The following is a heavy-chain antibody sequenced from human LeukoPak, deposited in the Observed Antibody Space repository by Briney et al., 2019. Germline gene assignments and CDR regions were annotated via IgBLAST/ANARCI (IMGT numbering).Heavy chain of an antibody. CDR1: GFTFSSYA. Sequence: GGSLRLSCAASGFTFSSYAMSWVRQAPGKGLEWVSAISGSGGSTYYADSVKGRFTISRDNSKNTLYLQRNSLRAEDTDVYYCAKASYYDFWSGYYFLPAGFDYWGQGTLVTVSS. V-gene: IGHV3-23*01. CDR2: ISGSGGST. CDR3: AKASYYDFWSGYYFLPAGFDY. D-gene: IGHD3-3*01. J-gene: IGHJ4*02.